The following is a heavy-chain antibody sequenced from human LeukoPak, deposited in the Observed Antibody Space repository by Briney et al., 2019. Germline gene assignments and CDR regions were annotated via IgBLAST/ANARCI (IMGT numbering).Heavy chain of an antibody. CDR1: GFTFSSST. J-gene: IGHJ4*02. CDR3: ARDSWDILTGYYSHYFDY. CDR2: VSYDGTDK. Sequence: GGSLRLSCAVTGFTFSSSTMHWVRLAPGKGLEWVAIVSYDGTDKHYADSVKGRFTISRDNSKNMVYLQMNSLRLEDTAVYYCARDSWDILTGYYSHYFDYWGQGTLVTVSS. D-gene: IGHD3-9*01. V-gene: IGHV3-30*04.